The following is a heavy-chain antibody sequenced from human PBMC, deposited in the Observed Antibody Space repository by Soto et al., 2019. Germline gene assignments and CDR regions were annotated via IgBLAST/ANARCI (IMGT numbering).Heavy chain of an antibody. CDR3: GRGEIETTVTPRRWDDD. V-gene: IGHV1-69*06. CDR2: IIPIFGTA. CDR1: GGTFSSYA. Sequence: QVQLVQSGAEVKKPGSSVKVSCKASGGTFSSYAISWVRQAPGQGLEWMGGIIPIFGTANYAQKFQGRVTITAEKSTRTAYKELRRLKSEETVVYYCGRGEIETTVTPRRWDDDWGQGTLVTVSS. D-gene: IGHD4-17*01. J-gene: IGHJ4*02.